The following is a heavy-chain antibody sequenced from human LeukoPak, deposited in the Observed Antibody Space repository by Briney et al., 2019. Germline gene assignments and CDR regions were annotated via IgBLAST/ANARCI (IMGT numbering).Heavy chain of an antibody. V-gene: IGHV1-2*02. CDR1: GYTFTDYC. CDR3: ARDGGGTTLPFDY. Sequence: ASVKVSCKASGYTFTDYCMHWVRQAPGQGLEWMGWINPNSGGTNYAQKFQGRVTMTRDTSISTAYMELNRLRSDDTAVYYCARDGGGTTLPFDYWGQGTLVTVSS. CDR2: INPNSGGT. D-gene: IGHD1-1*01. J-gene: IGHJ4*02.